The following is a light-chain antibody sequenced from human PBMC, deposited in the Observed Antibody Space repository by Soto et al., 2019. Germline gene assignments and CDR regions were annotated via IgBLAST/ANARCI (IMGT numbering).Light chain of an antibody. Sequence: DIVMTQSPDSLAVSLGERATINCKSSQSVLYSSNNKNYLAWYQQKPGQPPKLLIYWASTRESGVPDRFSGSGSGTDFTLTISSLQAEDVAVCYCQQYYNTPSYTFGQGTKLEIK. V-gene: IGKV4-1*01. CDR3: QQYYNTPSYT. CDR1: QSVLYSSNNKNY. CDR2: WAS. J-gene: IGKJ2*01.